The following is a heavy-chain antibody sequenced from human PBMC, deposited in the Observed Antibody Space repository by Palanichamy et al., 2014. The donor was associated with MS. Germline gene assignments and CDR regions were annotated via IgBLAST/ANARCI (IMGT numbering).Heavy chain of an antibody. Sequence: QVQLVQSGAEVKKPGASVKVSCKASGYTFTSFDINWVRQATGQGLEWMGWMNPNSEKTGYVQNFQDRVTMTRNTSISTAYLELSSLRSEDTAVYYCVVQGFCGGGRCYNFAEYFQHWGQGTLVIVSS. CDR1: GYTFTSFD. J-gene: IGHJ1*01. CDR2: MNPNSEKT. D-gene: IGHD2-15*01. V-gene: IGHV1-8*01. CDR3: VVQGFCGGGRCYNFAEYFQH.